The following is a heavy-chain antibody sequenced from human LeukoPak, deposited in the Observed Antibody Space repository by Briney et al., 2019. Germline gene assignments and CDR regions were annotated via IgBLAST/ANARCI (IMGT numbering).Heavy chain of an antibody. Sequence: ASVTVSCTASGYTFTGYYMHWVRQAPGQGLEWMGWINPNSGGTNYAQKFQGRVTMTRDTSISTAYMELSRLRSDDTAVYYCARDITIFGVAPDAFDIWGQGTMVTVSS. CDR1: GYTFTGYY. J-gene: IGHJ3*02. D-gene: IGHD3-3*01. CDR3: ARDITIFGVAPDAFDI. V-gene: IGHV1-2*02. CDR2: INPNSGGT.